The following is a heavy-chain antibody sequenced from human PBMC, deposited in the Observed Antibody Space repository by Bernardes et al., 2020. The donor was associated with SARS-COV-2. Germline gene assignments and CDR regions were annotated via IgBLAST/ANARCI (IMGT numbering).Heavy chain of an antibody. Sequence: LSPPRPGPGCPISRGGYHWRWLRPHPGKGLEWIGYIYYSGSNYYNPSLKSRVTISVDTSKNQFSLKLSSVTAADTAVYYCARVKQLCSDDYYYYGMDVWGQGTTVTVSS. CDR1: GCPISRGGYH. CDR2: IYYSGSN. V-gene: IGHV4-31*03. CDR3: ARVKQLCSDDYYYYGMDV. D-gene: IGHD2-2*01. J-gene: IGHJ6*02.